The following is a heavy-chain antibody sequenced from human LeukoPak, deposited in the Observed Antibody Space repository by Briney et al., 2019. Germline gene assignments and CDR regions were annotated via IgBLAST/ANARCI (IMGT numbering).Heavy chain of an antibody. V-gene: IGHV3-48*04. D-gene: IGHD3-10*01. Sequence: GGSLRLSCAASGFTFSAYSMNWVRQAPGKGLEWIAYISSSGSTIYYADSVKGRFTISRDNSKNTLYLQMNTLRAEDTAVYFCAKQPYQYVSGSPSWFDPWGQGTLVTVSS. CDR1: GFTFSAYS. CDR3: AKQPYQYVSGSPSWFDP. CDR2: ISSSGSTI. J-gene: IGHJ5*02.